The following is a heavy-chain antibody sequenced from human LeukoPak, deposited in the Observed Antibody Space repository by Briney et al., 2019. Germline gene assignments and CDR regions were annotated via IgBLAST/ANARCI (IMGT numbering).Heavy chain of an antibody. D-gene: IGHD3-10*01. CDR1: GYTFTSYY. J-gene: IGHJ5*02. CDR3: ATNILVRDIINWFDP. Sequence: ASVTVSCKASGYTFTSYYMHWVRQAPGQGLEWMGWIKPNSGGTRSAQKFQGRVTMTRDTSISTAYMELSSLRYDDTAVYYCATNILVRDIINWFDPWGQGTLVTVSS. V-gene: IGHV1-2*02. CDR2: IKPNSGGT.